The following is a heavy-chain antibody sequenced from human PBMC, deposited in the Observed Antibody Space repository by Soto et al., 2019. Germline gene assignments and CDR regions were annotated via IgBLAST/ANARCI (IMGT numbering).Heavy chain of an antibody. CDR1: GDSVSSGSYY. CDR2: IYYSGTT. J-gene: IGHJ4*02. CDR3: TRVGGYYGDYPNFDY. Sequence: SETLSLTCNVSGDSVSSGSYYWTWVRQPPGKGLEWIGNIYYSGTTNYNPSLQNRVTISIDTSKNQYSLKLTSVTAADTAVYYCTRVGGYYGDYPNFDYWGQGALVTVSS. D-gene: IGHD4-17*01. V-gene: IGHV4-61*01.